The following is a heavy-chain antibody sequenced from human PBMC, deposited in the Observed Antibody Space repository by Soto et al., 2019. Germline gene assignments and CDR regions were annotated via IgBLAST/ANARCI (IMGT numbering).Heavy chain of an antibody. CDR3: AAAPRY. D-gene: IGHD2-15*01. CDR2: IYYSGST. J-gene: IGHJ4*02. Sequence: QVQLQESGPGLVKPSETLSLTCSVSGGSIRGYYWSWIRQTPEKGLEWIVYIYYSGSTNYNPSLKSRVTMLIDMSKNQFSLILTSVSAADTAVYYCAAAPRYWGQGILVTVSS. CDR1: GGSIRGYY. V-gene: IGHV4-59*01.